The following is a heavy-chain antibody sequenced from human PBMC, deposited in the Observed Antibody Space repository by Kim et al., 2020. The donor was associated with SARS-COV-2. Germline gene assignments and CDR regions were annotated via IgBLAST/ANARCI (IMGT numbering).Heavy chain of an antibody. J-gene: IGHJ4*02. Sequence: SETLSLTCAVYGGSFSGYYWSWIRQPPGKGLEWIGEINHSGSTNYNPSLKSRVTISVDTSKNQFSLKLSSVTAADTAVYYCARGSLVRGVMAKVYWGQGTLVTVSS. CDR1: GGSFSGYY. D-gene: IGHD3-10*01. V-gene: IGHV4-34*01. CDR2: INHSGST. CDR3: ARGSLVRGVMAKVY.